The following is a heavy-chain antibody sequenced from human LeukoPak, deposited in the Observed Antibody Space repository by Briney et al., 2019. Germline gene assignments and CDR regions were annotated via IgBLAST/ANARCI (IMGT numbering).Heavy chain of an antibody. CDR2: ISYDGSNK. D-gene: IGHD4-17*01. J-gene: IGHJ4*02. CDR1: GFTFSSYA. V-gene: IGHV3-30-3*01. Sequence: GGSLRLSCAASGFTFSSYAMHWVRQAPGKGLEWVAVISYDGSNKYYADSVKGRFTISRDNAKNSLYLQMNSLRAEDTAVYYCAKDGTTVTTGIFDYWGQGTLVTVSS. CDR3: AKDGTTVTTGIFDY.